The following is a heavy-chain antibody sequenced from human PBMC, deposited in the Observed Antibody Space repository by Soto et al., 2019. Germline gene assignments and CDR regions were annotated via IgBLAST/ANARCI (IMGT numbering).Heavy chain of an antibody. CDR2: ISAYNGNT. D-gene: IGHD3-9*01. J-gene: IGHJ5*02. CDR3: ARPYYDILTGYYSRWFDP. CDR1: GYTFTSYG. V-gene: IGHV1-18*01. Sequence: QVPLVQSGAEVKKPGASVKVSCKASGYTFTSYGISWVRQAPGQGLEWMGWISAYNGNTNYAQKLQGRVTMTTDTSTSTAYMELRSLRSDDTAVYYCARPYYDILTGYYSRWFDPWGQGTLVTVSS.